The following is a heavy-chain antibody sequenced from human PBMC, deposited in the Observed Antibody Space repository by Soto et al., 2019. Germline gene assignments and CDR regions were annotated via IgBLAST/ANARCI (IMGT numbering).Heavy chain of an antibody. Sequence: GASVKVSCKASGYTFTSYAMHWVRQAPGQRLEWMGWINAGNGNTKYSQKFQGRVTITRDTSASTAYMELSSLRSEDTAVYYCARGGIVATHFDYWGQGTLVTLAS. J-gene: IGHJ4*02. CDR1: GYTFTSYA. D-gene: IGHD5-12*01. CDR2: INAGNGNT. CDR3: ARGGIVATHFDY. V-gene: IGHV1-3*01.